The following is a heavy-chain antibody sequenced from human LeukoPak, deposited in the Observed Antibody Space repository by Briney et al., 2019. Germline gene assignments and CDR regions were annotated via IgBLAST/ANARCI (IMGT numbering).Heavy chain of an antibody. V-gene: IGHV3-23*01. J-gene: IGHJ4*02. D-gene: IGHD1-26*01. CDR3: ASRPASETYFAVFDY. CDR1: GLTLSSHA. Sequence: PGGSLRLSCAASGLTLSSHAMSWVRQAPGKGLEWVSGITGSGGSTYHAESLKGRFTISRDNSKNTVYLQMNSLRAEDTAVYYCASRPASETYFAVFDYWGQGTLVTVSS. CDR2: ITGSGGST.